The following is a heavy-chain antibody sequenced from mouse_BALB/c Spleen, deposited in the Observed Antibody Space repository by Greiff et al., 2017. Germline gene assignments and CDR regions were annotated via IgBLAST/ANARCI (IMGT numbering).Heavy chain of an antibody. V-gene: IGHV1-4*02. CDR1: GYTFTSYT. Sequence: QVQLKESAAELARPGASVKMSCKASGYTFTSYTMHWVKQRPGQGLEWIGYINPSSGYTEYNQKFKDKTTLAADKSSSTAYMQLSSLTSEDSAVYYCASGTGDYWGQGTTLTVSS. CDR3: ASGTGDY. D-gene: IGHD4-1*01. J-gene: IGHJ2*01. CDR2: INPSSGYT.